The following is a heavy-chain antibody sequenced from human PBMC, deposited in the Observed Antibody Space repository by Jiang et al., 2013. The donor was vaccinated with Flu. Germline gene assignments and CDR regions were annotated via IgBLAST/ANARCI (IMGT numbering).Heavy chain of an antibody. Sequence: LLKPSETLSLTCAVYGGSFSGYYWSWIRQPPGKGLEWIGEINHSGSTNYNPSLKSRVTISVDTSKNQFSLKLSSVTAADTAVYYCARGRRGSSSRYYYYMDVWGQGTTVTVSS. J-gene: IGHJ6*03. V-gene: IGHV4-34*01. D-gene: IGHD6-6*01. CDR1: GGSFSGYY. CDR2: INHSGST. CDR3: ARGRRGSSSRYYYYMDV.